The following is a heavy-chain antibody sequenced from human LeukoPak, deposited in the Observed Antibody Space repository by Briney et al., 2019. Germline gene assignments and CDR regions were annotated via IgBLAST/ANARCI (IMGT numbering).Heavy chain of an antibody. J-gene: IGHJ5*02. Sequence: SETLSLTCTVSGGSISSYYWSWIRQPPGKGLEWIGYIYYSGSTNYNPSLKSRVTISVDTSKNQFSLKLSSVTAADTAVYYCASSPVGATGWFDPWGQGTLVTVSS. CDR2: IYYSGST. V-gene: IGHV4-59*01. CDR3: ASSPVGATGWFDP. D-gene: IGHD1-26*01. CDR1: GGSISSYY.